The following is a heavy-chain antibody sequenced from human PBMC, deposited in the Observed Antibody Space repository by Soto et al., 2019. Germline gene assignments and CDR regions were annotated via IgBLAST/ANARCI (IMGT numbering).Heavy chain of an antibody. Sequence: SETLSLTCTVSGGSVSGGTYYWSWIRQPPGKGLEWIGYMSYSGSANYNPSLKSRVTISVDTSKNQFSLKLSSVTAADTAVYFCARLSYYYDTTGYYFFDYWGQGTPVTVSS. J-gene: IGHJ4*02. V-gene: IGHV4-61*01. CDR2: MSYSGSA. D-gene: IGHD3-22*01. CDR1: GGSVSGGTYY. CDR3: ARLSYYYDTTGYYFFDY.